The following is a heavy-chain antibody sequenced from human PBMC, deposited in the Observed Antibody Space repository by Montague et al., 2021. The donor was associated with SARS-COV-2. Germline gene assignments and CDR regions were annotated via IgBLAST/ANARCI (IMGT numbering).Heavy chain of an antibody. Sequence: ETLSLTCAVTGDSTNSEHWWSWVRQPPGKGLECVDKTHQGGGTNYNPSLRSRVSIFLDKTKNPSSLTLTSVAAAGAVMYCCAGHFVWQQLSTWGQGTLVSVSS. J-gene: IGHJ4*02. V-gene: IGHV4-4*01. CDR3: AGHFVWQQLST. CDR2: THQGGGT. CDR1: GDSTNSEHW. D-gene: IGHD6-13*01.